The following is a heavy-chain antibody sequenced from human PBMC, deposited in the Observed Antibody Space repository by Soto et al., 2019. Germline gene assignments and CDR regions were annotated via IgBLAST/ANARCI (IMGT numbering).Heavy chain of an antibody. CDR1: GFTFTSYG. CDR3: VKALSSSWPYYGMDV. V-gene: IGHV3-30*18. J-gene: IGHJ6*02. CDR2: ISYDGSNK. D-gene: IGHD6-13*01. Sequence: QVLLVESGGGVVQPGRSLRLSCAASGFTFTSYGMHWVRQAPGKGLEWVAVISYDGSNKYFADSVQGRSIISRDNSNAMVYLEMNSLRTEDTAVYYCVKALSSSWPYYGMDVWGQGTTVTVSS.